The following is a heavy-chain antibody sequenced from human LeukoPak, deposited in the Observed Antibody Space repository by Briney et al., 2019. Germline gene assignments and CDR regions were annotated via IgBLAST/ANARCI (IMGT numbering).Heavy chain of an antibody. J-gene: IGHJ4*02. CDR3: ARNRVVGAPNFDY. CDR1: GGSISSSNW. D-gene: IGHD1-26*01. CDR2: IYHSGST. Sequence: SGTLSLTCAVSGGSISSSNWWSWVRQPPGKGLEWIGEIYHSGSTNYNPSLKSRVTISVDKSKNQFSLKLSSVTAADTAVYYCARNRVVGAPNFDYWGQGTLVTVFS. V-gene: IGHV4-4*02.